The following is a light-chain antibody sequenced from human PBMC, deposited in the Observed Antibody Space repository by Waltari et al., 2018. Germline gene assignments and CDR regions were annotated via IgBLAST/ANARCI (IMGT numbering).Light chain of an antibody. CDR2: GKV. Sequence: SSELTQDPAVSVALGQTVRITCQGDSLSRYSATWYQQKPGQAPVFVIYGKVNRPSGIPDRFSGARSGNTAYVTISGAQAEDEGDYYCSSRDSSGNQVVFGGGTTLTVL. V-gene: IGLV3-19*01. CDR3: SSRDSSGNQVV. CDR1: SLSRYS. J-gene: IGLJ2*01.